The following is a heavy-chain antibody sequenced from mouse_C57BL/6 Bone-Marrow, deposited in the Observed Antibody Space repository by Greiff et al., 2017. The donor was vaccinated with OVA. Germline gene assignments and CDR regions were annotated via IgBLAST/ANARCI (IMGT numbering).Heavy chain of an antibody. V-gene: IGHV1-72*01. D-gene: IGHD1-1*01. CDR3: ARPLYGSGYGFAY. CDR2: IDPNSGGT. J-gene: IGHJ3*01. CDR1: GYTFTSYW. Sequence: QVQLQQPGAELVKPGASVKLSCKASGYTFTSYWMHWVKQRPGRGLEWIGRIDPNSGGTKYNETFKSQATMTVDTPSSTADMQLSSLTSEDSAVYYCARPLYGSGYGFAYWGQGTLVTVYA.